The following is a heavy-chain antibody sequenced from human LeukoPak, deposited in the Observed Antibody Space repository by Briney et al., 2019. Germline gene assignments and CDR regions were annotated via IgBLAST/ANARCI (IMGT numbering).Heavy chain of an antibody. D-gene: IGHD7-27*01. CDR3: ARPPTGDDAFDI. CDR2: IYYSGST. CDR1: GGSISSSSYY. J-gene: IGHJ3*02. Sequence: SETLSLTCTVSGGSISSSSYYWGWIRQPPGKGLEWIGSIYYSGSTYYNPSLKSRVTISVDTSKNQFSLKLSSVTAADTAVYYCARPPTGDDAFDIWGQGTMVTVSS. V-gene: IGHV4-39*01.